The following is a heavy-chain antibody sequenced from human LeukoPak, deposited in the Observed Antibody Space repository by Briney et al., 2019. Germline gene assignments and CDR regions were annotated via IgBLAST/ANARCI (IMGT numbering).Heavy chain of an antibody. CDR2: IYYSGST. V-gene: IGHV4-59*01. CDR1: GGSISSYY. J-gene: IGHJ3*02. CDR3: ARADYYDSSGYYVVDAFDI. D-gene: IGHD3-22*01. Sequence: SETLSLTCTVSGGSISSYYWSWIRQPPGKGLEWIGYIYYSGSTNYNPSLKSRVTISVDTSKNQFSLKLSSVTAADTAVYYCARADYYDSSGYYVVDAFDIWGQGTMVTVSS.